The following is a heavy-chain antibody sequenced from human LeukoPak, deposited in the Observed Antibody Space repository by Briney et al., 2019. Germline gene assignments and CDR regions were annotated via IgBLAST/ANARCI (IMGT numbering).Heavy chain of an antibody. J-gene: IGHJ4*02. Sequence: SETLSLTCTVSGGSISSGIYYWGSIRQPPRKGLEWIGSIYYSGSTYYNPSLKSRVTISVDTSKNQFSLKLSSVTAADTAVSYCARHSTSDYDFWSGYPDCFDYWGQGTLVTVSS. CDR2: IYYSGST. CDR1: GGSISSGIYY. D-gene: IGHD3-3*01. CDR3: ARHSTSDYDFWSGYPDCFDY. V-gene: IGHV4-39*01.